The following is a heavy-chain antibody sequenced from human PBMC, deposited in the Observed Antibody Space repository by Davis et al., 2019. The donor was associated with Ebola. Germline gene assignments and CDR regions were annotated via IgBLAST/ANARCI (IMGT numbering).Heavy chain of an antibody. Sequence: PGGSLRLSCAASGFTFSIYWMDWVRQAPGKGLEWVGRTRNKAKGYTTEYAASVKGRFTISRDDSKNSLYLQMNSLITEDTAVYYCARDFYDSSGHYYAKHWGQGTLVTVSS. CDR2: TRNKAKGYTT. J-gene: IGHJ1*01. D-gene: IGHD3-22*01. CDR3: ARDFYDSSGHYYAKH. V-gene: IGHV3-72*01. CDR1: GFTFSIYW.